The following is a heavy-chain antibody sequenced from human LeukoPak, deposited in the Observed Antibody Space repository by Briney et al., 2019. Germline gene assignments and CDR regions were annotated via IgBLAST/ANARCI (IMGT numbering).Heavy chain of an antibody. CDR3: ARKGPEDFDY. Sequence: GGSLRLSCAASGFTFSSYSMNWVRQAPGKGLEWVSSISSSNSYIYYVDSVKGRFTISRDNAKNSLYLQMNSLRAEDTAVYYCARKGPEDFDYWGQGTLVTVSS. CDR1: GFTFSSYS. V-gene: IGHV3-21*01. J-gene: IGHJ4*02. CDR2: ISSSNSYI.